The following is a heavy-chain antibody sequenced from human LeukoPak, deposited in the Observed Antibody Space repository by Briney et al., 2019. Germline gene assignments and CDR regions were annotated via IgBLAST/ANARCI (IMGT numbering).Heavy chain of an antibody. CDR3: AKDSQLASRYSSGWYTGGGHYFDY. CDR2: ISGSGGST. V-gene: IGHV3-23*01. CDR1: GFTFSSYA. J-gene: IGHJ4*02. D-gene: IGHD6-19*01. Sequence: GGSPRLSCAASGFTFSSYAMSWVRQAPGKGLEWVSAISGSGGSTYYADSVKGRFTISRDNSKNTLYLQMNSLRAEDTAVYYCAKDSQLASRYSSGWYTGGGHYFDYWGQGTLVTVSS.